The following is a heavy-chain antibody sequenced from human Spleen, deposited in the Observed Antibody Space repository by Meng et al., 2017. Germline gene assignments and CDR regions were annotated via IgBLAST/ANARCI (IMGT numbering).Heavy chain of an antibody. J-gene: IGHJ4*02. V-gene: IGHV1-2*06. CDR2: INPNSGGT. Sequence: QVQLVQSGAGVKKPGASVKVSCRASGYTLTDYYMHWVRQAPGQGLEWMGRINPNSGGTDYAQKFQGRVTMTRDTSINTAYMELSRLRSAADTAVYYCARWRGDSDFDYWGQGTLVTVSS. CDR1: GYTLTDYY. D-gene: IGHD2-21*02. CDR3: ARWRGDSDFDY.